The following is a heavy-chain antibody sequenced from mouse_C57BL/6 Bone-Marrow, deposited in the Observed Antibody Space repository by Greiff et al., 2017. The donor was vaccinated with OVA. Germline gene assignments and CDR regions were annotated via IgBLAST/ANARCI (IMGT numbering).Heavy chain of an antibody. V-gene: IGHV3-8*01. J-gene: IGHJ4*01. Sequence: VQLQQSGPGLAKPSQTLSLTCSVTGYSITSDYWNWIRKFPGNKLEYMGYISYSGSTYYNPSLKSRISITRDTSKNQYYLQLNSVTTEDTATYYCARSLHYYGSSYSYYAMDYWGQGTSVTVSS. CDR1: GYSITSDY. D-gene: IGHD1-1*01. CDR2: ISYSGST. CDR3: ARSLHYYGSSYSYYAMDY.